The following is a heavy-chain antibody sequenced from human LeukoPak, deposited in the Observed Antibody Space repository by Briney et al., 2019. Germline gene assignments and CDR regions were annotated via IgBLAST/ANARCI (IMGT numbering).Heavy chain of an antibody. CDR1: GGSISTYY. J-gene: IGHJ4*02. CDR3: ARSQARTDFDY. V-gene: IGHV4-59*01. Sequence: PSETLSLTCTVSGGSISTYYWSWIRQPPGKGLEWIGYIYYSGSTNYNPSLKSRVTISIDTPKNQFSLKLSSVTAADTAVYYCARSQARTDFDYWGQGTLVTVSS. CDR2: IYYSGST.